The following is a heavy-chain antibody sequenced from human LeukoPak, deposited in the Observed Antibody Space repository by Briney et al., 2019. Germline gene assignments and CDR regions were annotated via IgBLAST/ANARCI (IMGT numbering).Heavy chain of an antibody. Sequence: PSETLSLTCAVYGGSFSGYYWSWIRQPPGKGLEWIGEINHSGSTNYNPSLKSRVTISVDTSKNQFSLKLSSVTAADTAVYYCARGRRSSSSVAFDIWGQGTMVTVSS. CDR1: GGSFSGYY. V-gene: IGHV4-34*01. CDR2: INHSGST. D-gene: IGHD6-6*01. J-gene: IGHJ3*02. CDR3: ARGRRSSSSVAFDI.